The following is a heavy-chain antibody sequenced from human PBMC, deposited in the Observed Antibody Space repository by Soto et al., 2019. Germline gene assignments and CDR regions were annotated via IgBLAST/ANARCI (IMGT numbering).Heavy chain of an antibody. V-gene: IGHV3-53*01. CDR1: GFSVSDNY. CDR3: ARVRCSGGRCYPDWYFDL. J-gene: IGHJ2*01. D-gene: IGHD2-15*01. Sequence: EVRLVESGGGLIQPGGSLTVSCAASGFSVSDNYMSWVRQPPGKGLEWVSVIYRGGTIFYADSVKGRFIISRDSSKNTMYLQMNTLRGEDTATYYCARVRCSGGRCYPDWYFDLWGRGTLVTVSS. CDR2: IYRGGTI.